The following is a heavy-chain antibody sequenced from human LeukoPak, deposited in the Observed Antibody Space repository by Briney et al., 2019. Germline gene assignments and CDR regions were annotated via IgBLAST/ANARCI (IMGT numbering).Heavy chain of an antibody. Sequence: PSETLSLTCAVSGGSISSYYWSWIRQPPGKGLEWIGYIYYSGSTNYNPSLKSRVTISVDTSKNQFSLKLSSVTAADTAVYYCARADSSSWSGVGYYYYYMDVWGKGTTVTVSS. CDR1: GGSISSYY. D-gene: IGHD6-13*01. V-gene: IGHV4-59*01. CDR3: ARADSSSWSGVGYYYYYMDV. CDR2: IYYSGST. J-gene: IGHJ6*03.